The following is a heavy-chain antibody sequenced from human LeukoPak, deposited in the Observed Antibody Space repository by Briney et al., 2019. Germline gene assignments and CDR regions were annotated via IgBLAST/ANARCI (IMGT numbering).Heavy chain of an antibody. J-gene: IGHJ4*02. CDR3: ARDAHYDFWSGYYSTWPLGY. V-gene: IGHV3-21*01. Sequence: PGGSLRLSCAASGFTFSSYSINWARQAPGKGLEWVSSISSSISYIYYADSVEGRFTISRDNAKNSLYLQMNSLGAEDTAVYYCARDAHYDFWSGYYSTWPLGYWGQGTLVTVSS. CDR1: GFTFSSYS. D-gene: IGHD3-3*01. CDR2: ISSSISYI.